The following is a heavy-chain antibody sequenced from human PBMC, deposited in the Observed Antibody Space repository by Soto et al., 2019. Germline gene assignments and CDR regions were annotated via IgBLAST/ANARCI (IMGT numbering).Heavy chain of an antibody. V-gene: IGHV1-69*13. CDR2: ILPVSAPP. CDR1: GGTLNNYA. CDR3: ATDSNYDVSNSF. D-gene: IGHD3-3*01. Sequence: SVKVSCKASGGTLNNYAINWVRQAPGQGLEWMGGILPVSAPPDYAQKFQGRVSITADHSTSTVYMELSRLKSDDTAVYFCATDSNYDVSNSFWGQGTLVTVS. J-gene: IGHJ4*02.